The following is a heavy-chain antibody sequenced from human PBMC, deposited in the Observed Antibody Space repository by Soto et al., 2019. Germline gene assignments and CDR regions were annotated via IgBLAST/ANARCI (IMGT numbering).Heavy chain of an antibody. CDR3: ASEASLAYYDSRGYYYYFDY. J-gene: IGHJ4*02. CDR2: IYTSGST. CDR1: GGSISSYY. D-gene: IGHD3-22*01. V-gene: IGHV4-4*07. Sequence: PSETLSLTCTVSGGSISSYYWSWIRQPAGKGLEWIGRIYTSGSTNYNPSLKSRVTMSVDTAKNQFSLKLSSVTAADTAVYYCASEASLAYYDSRGYYYYFDYWAQGTLVTVSS.